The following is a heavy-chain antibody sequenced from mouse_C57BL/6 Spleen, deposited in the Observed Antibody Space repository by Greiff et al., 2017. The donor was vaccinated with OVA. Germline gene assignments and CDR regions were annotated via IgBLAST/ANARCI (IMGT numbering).Heavy chain of an antibody. V-gene: IGHV1-82*01. CDR3: APFSYYAMGY. J-gene: IGHJ4*01. CDR1: GYAFSSSW. Sequence: QVQLQQSGPELVKPGASVKISCKASGYAFSSSWMNWVKQRPGKGLEWIGRIYPGDGDTNYNGKFKGKATLTADKSSSTAYMQLSSLTSEDSAVYFCAPFSYYAMGYWGQGTSVTVSS. CDR2: IYPGDGDT.